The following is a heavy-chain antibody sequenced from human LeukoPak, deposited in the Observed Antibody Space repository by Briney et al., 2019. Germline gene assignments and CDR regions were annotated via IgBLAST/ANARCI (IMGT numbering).Heavy chain of an antibody. V-gene: IGHV1-18*01. J-gene: IGHJ4*02. CDR2: ISPYNGDT. CDR3: AREAADHLDY. Sequence: ASVKVSCKPSGYTFTNYNLAWVRQAPGEGLEWMGWISPYNGDTNYAPKFQGRGTLTTDTSTSTGYMELRNLRSDDTAVYYCAREAADHLDYWGQGTLVTVSS. CDR1: GYTFTNYN.